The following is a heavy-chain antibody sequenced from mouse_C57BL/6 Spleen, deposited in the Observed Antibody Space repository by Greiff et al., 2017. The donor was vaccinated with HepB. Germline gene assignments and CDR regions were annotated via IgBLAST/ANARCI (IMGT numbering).Heavy chain of an antibody. CDR2: IDPEDGET. Sequence: EVQGVESGAELVKPGASVKLSCTASGFNIKDYYMHWVKQRTEQGLEWIGRIDPEDGETKYAPKFQGKATITADTSSNTAYLQLSSLTSEDTAVYYCAPHDYDVDYAMDYWGQGTSVTVSS. CDR1: GFNIKDYY. J-gene: IGHJ4*01. V-gene: IGHV14-2*01. CDR3: APHDYDVDYAMDY. D-gene: IGHD2-4*01.